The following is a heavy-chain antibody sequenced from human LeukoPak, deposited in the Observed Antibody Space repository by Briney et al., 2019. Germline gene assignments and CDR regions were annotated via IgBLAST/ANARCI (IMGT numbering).Heavy chain of an antibody. J-gene: IGHJ6*02. CDR1: GFTFSSYG. V-gene: IGHV3-33*01. CDR3: ARDMGPYDFWSGYYGEDGMDV. CDR2: IWYDGSNK. D-gene: IGHD3-3*01. Sequence: GGSLRLSCAASGFTFSSYGMHWVRQAPGKGREWVAVIWYDGSNKYYADSVKGRFTISRDNSKNTLYLQMNSLRAEDTDVYYCARDMGPYDFWSGYYGEDGMDVWGQGPTVSVSS.